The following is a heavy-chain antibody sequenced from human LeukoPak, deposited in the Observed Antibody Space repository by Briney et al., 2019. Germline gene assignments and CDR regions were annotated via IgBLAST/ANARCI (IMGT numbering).Heavy chain of an antibody. CDR3: ARGAPRSKGSGYWGLFDP. Sequence: GGFLRLSCAASGFTFSSYWMSWVRQAPGKGLEWVANIKQDGSEKYYVDSVKGRFTISRDNAKNTLYLQMNSLRAEDTAVYYCARGAPRSKGSGYWGLFDPWGQGTLVTVSS. D-gene: IGHD3-22*01. CDR2: IKQDGSEK. J-gene: IGHJ5*02. V-gene: IGHV3-7*03. CDR1: GFTFSSYW.